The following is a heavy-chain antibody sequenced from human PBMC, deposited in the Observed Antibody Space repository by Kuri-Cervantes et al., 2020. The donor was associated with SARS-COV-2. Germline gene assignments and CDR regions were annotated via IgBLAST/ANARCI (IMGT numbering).Heavy chain of an antibody. CDR2: IRRKGYGGTT. V-gene: IGHV3-49*04. CDR1: GFSIGDYA. J-gene: IGHJ5*02. CDR3: TRDHGDHDWFDP. D-gene: IGHD2-21*01. Sequence: LSLTCSASGFSIGDYAMSWVRQAPGKGLEWVGFIRRKGYGGTTEYAASVKGRFTILRDDSKSIAYLQMNSLQTEDTAVYYCTRDHGDHDWFDPWGQGTLVTVSS.